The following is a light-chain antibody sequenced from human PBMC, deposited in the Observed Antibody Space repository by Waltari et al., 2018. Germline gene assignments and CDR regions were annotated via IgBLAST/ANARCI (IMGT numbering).Light chain of an antibody. CDR3: XXYAGSYXWX. CDR2: DVX. V-gene: IGLV2-11*01. J-gene: IGLJ3*02. CDR1: SSDVXXYXY. Sequence: QSALTQPRSVXGXXGXSVTISXTGTSSDVXXYXYVSWYQQHPGKAPKLMIYDVXKRPSGVXDRFSGSKSGNTASXXXSGLQXEDEXDYYXXXYAGSYXWXFXGXTKLTVL.